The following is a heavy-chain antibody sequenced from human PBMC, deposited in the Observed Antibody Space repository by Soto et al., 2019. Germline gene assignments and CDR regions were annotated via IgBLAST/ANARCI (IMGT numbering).Heavy chain of an antibody. D-gene: IGHD3-22*01. CDR2: IIPIFGTA. CDR1: GGTFSSYA. J-gene: IGHJ6*02. CDR3: ARFGNSRRYYYYGMDV. Sequence: SVKVSCTASGGTFSSYAISWVRQAPGQGLEWMGGIIPIFGTANYAQKFQGRVTITADESTSTAYMELSSLRSEDTAVYYCARFGNSRRYYYYGMDVWGQGTTVTVSS. V-gene: IGHV1-69*13.